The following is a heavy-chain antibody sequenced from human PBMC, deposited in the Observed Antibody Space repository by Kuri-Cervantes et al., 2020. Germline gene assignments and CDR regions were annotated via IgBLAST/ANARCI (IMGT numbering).Heavy chain of an antibody. Sequence: SETLSLTCTVSGGSISTSYWSWIRQTPGRGLEWIGYIHHTGSTNYNPSLKSRVTISVDTSKNQFSLRLSSVTAADTAVYYCARGYFDSSGYSNPFDIWGQGKKVHVAS. J-gene: IGHJ3*02. CDR3: ARGYFDSSGYSNPFDI. CDR1: GGSISTSY. CDR2: IHHTGST. D-gene: IGHD3-22*01. V-gene: IGHV4-59*13.